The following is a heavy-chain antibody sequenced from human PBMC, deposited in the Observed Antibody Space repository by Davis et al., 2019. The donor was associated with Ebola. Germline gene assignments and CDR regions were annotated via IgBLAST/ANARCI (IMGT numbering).Heavy chain of an antibody. Sequence: GESLKIPCAASGFTFSSYAMHWVRQAPGKGLEWVAVISYDGSNKYYADSVKGRFTISRDNSKNTLYLQMNSLRAEDTAVYYCAKDKGSGDYWGQGTLVTVSS. CDR1: GFTFSSYA. CDR2: ISYDGSNK. J-gene: IGHJ4*02. D-gene: IGHD6-19*01. V-gene: IGHV3-30*18. CDR3: AKDKGSGDY.